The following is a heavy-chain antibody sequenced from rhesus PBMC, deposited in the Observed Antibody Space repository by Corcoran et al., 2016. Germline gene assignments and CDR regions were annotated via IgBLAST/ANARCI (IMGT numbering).Heavy chain of an antibody. Sequence: QVQLQESGPGLVKPSETLSLTCAVSGCSFSCFYWGWIRPPPGKGLEWIGYISGSRGSTDYNPSLKSRVTISTDTSKNQFSLKLSSVTAADTAVYYCARVSYIFGLDSWGQGVVVTVSS. D-gene: IGHD4-23*01. CDR1: GCSFSCFY. CDR2: ISGSRGST. CDR3: ARVSYIFGLDS. J-gene: IGHJ6*01. V-gene: IGHV4-165*01.